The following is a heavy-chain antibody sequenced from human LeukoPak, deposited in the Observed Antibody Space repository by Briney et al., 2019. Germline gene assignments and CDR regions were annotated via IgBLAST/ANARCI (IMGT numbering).Heavy chain of an antibody. CDR1: GYTFSGYG. CDR3: ARGRFEMATIRDWDFDY. J-gene: IGHJ4*02. D-gene: IGHD5-24*01. Sequence: GASVKVSCKTSGYTFSGYGISWVRQAPGQGLEWMGWITGNNGNTNYAPSLQGRVTMTTDTSTNTVYMELTSLKSDDTAVYYCARGRFEMATIRDWDFDYWGQGTLVTVSS. V-gene: IGHV1-18*01. CDR2: ITGNNGNT.